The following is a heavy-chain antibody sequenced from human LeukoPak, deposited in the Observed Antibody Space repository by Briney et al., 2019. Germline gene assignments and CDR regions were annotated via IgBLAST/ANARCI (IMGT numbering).Heavy chain of an antibody. CDR1: GFTFSSYA. Sequence: PGGSLRLSCAASGFTFSSYAMSWVRQAPGKGLEWASAISGSGGSTYYADSVKGRFTISRDNSKNTLYLQMNSLRAEDTAIYYRAKETYYDSSRPFDPWGQGTLVTVSS. V-gene: IGHV3-23*01. J-gene: IGHJ5*02. CDR2: ISGSGGST. CDR3: AKETYYDSSRPFDP. D-gene: IGHD3-22*01.